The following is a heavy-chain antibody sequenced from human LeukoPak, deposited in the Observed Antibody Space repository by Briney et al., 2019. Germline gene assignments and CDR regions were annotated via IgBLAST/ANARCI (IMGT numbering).Heavy chain of an antibody. CDR1: GGTFSSYA. Sequence: ASVKVSCKASGGTFSSYAISWVRQAPGQGLEWMGGIIPIFGTANYAQKFQGRVTITADESTSTAYMELSSLRSEDTAVYYCARFKQQLPLYFDYWGQGTLVTVSS. J-gene: IGHJ4*02. V-gene: IGHV1-69*01. D-gene: IGHD6-13*01. CDR3: ARFKQQLPLYFDY. CDR2: IIPIFGTA.